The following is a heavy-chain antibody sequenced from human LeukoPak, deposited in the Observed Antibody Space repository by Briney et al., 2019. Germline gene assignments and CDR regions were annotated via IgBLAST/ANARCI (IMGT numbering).Heavy chain of an antibody. V-gene: IGHV4-39*07. J-gene: IGHJ5*02. CDR2: IYYSGST. Sequence: SETLSLTCTVSGGSISSSSYYWGWIRQPPGKGLEWIGSIYYSGSTYYNPSLKSRVTISVDTSKNQFSLKLSSVTAADTALYYCASVKTSWSMVRGVVRGGIYDPWGQGTLVTVSS. CDR3: ASVKTSWSMVRGVVRGGIYDP. D-gene: IGHD3-10*01. CDR1: GGSISSSSYY.